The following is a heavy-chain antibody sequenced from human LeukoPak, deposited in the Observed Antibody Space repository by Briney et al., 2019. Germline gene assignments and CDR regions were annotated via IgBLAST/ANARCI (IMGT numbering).Heavy chain of an antibody. Sequence: SETLCLTCTVSGGSISSYYWSWIRQPPGKGLEWIGDIYYSGSTDYNASLKSRVTISVDTSKNQFSLKLSSVTAADTAVYYCARHGASRQLLFQTFVGLNYYYGMDVWGQGTTVTVSS. CDR1: GGSISSYY. D-gene: IGHD2-2*01. CDR2: IYYSGST. CDR3: ARHGASRQLLFQTFVGLNYYYGMDV. J-gene: IGHJ6*02. V-gene: IGHV4-59*08.